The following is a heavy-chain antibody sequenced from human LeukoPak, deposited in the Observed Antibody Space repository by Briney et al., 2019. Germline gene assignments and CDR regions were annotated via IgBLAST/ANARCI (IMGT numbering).Heavy chain of an antibody. J-gene: IGHJ4*02. D-gene: IGHD4-17*01. CDR3: TTDPGRRITTVPY. CDR2: IRSKTDGGTT. V-gene: IGHV3-15*01. Sequence: GGSLRLSCAASGFTFSDSAMHWVRQASGKGLEWVGRIRSKTDGGTTDYAASVKGRFTISRDDSKNTLYLQMNSLKTEDTAVYYCTTDPGRRITTVPYWGQGTLVTVSS. CDR1: GFTFSDSA.